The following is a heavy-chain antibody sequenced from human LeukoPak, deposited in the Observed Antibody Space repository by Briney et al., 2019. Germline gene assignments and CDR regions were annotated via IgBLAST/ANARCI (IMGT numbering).Heavy chain of an antibody. V-gene: IGHV4-39*07. J-gene: IGHJ4*02. D-gene: IGHD6-19*01. CDR1: SGSISTSNYY. Sequence: SETLSLTCTVSSGSISTSNYYWGWVRQPPGKALEWIGNIFYSGSTNYNPSLKSRVTISVDTSKNQFSLKLSSVTAADTAVYYCARSGVAVAAPYYWGQGTLVTVSS. CDR2: IFYSGST. CDR3: ARSGVAVAAPYY.